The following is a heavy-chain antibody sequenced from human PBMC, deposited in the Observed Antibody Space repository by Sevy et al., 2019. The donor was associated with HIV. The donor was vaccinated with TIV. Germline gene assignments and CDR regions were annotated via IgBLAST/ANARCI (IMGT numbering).Heavy chain of an antibody. D-gene: IGHD4-17*01. CDR1: GGSVSRSTYY. Sequence: SETLSLTCTVSGGSVSRSTYYWGWIRQPPGKGLEWIGSIYYSGSTYYNPSLKSRLTISVDTSKNQFSLKLSSVTAADTAVYYCARHSSMTTVTMNYWGQGTLVTVSS. CDR2: IYYSGST. V-gene: IGHV4-39*01. CDR3: ARHSSMTTVTMNY. J-gene: IGHJ4*02.